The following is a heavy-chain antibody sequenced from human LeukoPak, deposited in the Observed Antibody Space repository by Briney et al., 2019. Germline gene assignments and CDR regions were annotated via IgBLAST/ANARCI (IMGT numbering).Heavy chain of an antibody. CDR2: IHRSGSP. Sequence: SETLSLTCTVSLDSTTSNFWSWVRQPPGKGLEWSGEIHRSGSPNYNPSLQSRVTISIDRSRNQIALELSSVPAADTAVYYCAREIFGGYNPGAYWGQGILVTVSS. CDR1: LDSTTSNF. D-gene: IGHD3-3*01. CDR3: AREIFGGYNPGAY. V-gene: IGHV4-4*02. J-gene: IGHJ4*02.